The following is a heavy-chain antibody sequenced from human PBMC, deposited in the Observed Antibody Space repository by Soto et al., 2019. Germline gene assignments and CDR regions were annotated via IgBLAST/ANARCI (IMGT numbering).Heavy chain of an antibody. Sequence: SETLSLTCTVAGGSISSYDWSWIRQPPGKGLEWIGYIYYSGSTYYNPSLKSRVTISVDTSKNQFSLKLSSVTAADTAVYYCARVTPFPGAANWFDPWGQGTLVTVSS. CDR1: GGSISSYD. CDR2: IYYSGST. CDR3: ARVTPFPGAANWFDP. V-gene: IGHV4-59*08. J-gene: IGHJ5*02. D-gene: IGHD1-26*01.